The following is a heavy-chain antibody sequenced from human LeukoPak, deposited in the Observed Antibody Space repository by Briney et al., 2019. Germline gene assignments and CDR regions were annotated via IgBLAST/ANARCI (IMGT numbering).Heavy chain of an antibody. CDR3: AKGATTVTPWFDY. CDR1: GFTVSSNF. D-gene: IGHD4-17*01. J-gene: IGHJ4*02. CDR2: IYDGGTT. V-gene: IGHV3-66*01. Sequence: GGSLRLSCAASGFTVSSNFMSWVRQAPGKGLEWVSSIYDGGTTHHADSVKGRFTISRDNSKNTLYLQMNSVRAEDTAVYYCAKGATTVTPWFDYWGQGTLVTVSS.